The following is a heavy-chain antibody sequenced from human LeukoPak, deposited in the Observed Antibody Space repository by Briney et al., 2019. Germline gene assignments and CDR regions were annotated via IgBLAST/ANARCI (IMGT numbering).Heavy chain of an antibody. J-gene: IGHJ4*02. D-gene: IGHD1-1*01. CDR2: IYHSGSP. V-gene: IGHV4-4*02. Sequence: KATETLSLTCAVSGGSISSNNWWGWVRQPPGKGLEWIGEIYHSGSPNYNPSLKSRVTISVDKSRSDFSLNLSSVTAADTAVYYCARVNINNWHSCDYWGQGTLVTVSS. CDR3: ARVNINNWHSCDY. CDR1: GGSISSNNW.